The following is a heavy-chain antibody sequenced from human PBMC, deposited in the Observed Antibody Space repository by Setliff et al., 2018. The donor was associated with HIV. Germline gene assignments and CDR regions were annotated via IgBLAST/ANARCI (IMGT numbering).Heavy chain of an antibody. CDR1: GGSISSSSYY. V-gene: IGHV4-39*07. Sequence: SETLSLTCTVSGGSISSSSYYWGWIRQPPGKGLEWIGSIYYSGSTYYNPSLKSRVTISVDTSKNQFSLNLSSVTAADTAVYYCARGRSITIFGTLEGNGMDVWGQGTPVTVSS. D-gene: IGHD3-3*01. J-gene: IGHJ6*02. CDR2: IYYSGST. CDR3: ARGRSITIFGTLEGNGMDV.